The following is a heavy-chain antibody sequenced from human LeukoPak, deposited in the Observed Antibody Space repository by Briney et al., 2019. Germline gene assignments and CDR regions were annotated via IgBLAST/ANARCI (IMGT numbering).Heavy chain of an antibody. Sequence: KPSETLSLTCSVSGGSISSTTYYWGWIRQPPGKGLEWIGNIYYSGNTYYNPSLKSRVTIFVDTSKNQFSLNLSSVTAADTAVYYCASIQYSSTWSFDSWGQGTLVTVSS. V-gene: IGHV4-39*01. J-gene: IGHJ4*02. CDR2: IYYSGNT. CDR1: GGSISSTTYY. CDR3: ASIQYSSTWSFDS. D-gene: IGHD6-13*01.